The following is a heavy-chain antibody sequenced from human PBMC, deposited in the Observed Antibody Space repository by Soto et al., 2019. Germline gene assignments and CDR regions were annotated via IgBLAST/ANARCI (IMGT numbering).Heavy chain of an antibody. D-gene: IGHD3-10*01. CDR1: GFTFSSYA. Sequence: GGSLRLSCAASGFTFSSYAMSWVRQAPGKGLEWVSAISGSGGSTYYADSVKGRFTISRDNSKNTLYLQMNSLRAEDTAVYYCAKGMGYCSSTSCYYYGSGSYYDYWGQGTLVTVSS. V-gene: IGHV3-23*01. CDR2: ISGSGGST. CDR3: AKGMGYCSSTSCYYYGSGSYYDY. J-gene: IGHJ4*02.